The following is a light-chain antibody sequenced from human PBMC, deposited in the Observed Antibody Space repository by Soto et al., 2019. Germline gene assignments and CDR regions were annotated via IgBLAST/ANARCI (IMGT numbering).Light chain of an antibody. Sequence: ILMTQSXXXXXXSXXXSANLSXVASQRVYSNLAWYQQRPGQAPRLLIYGASTRATGVPARFSGRGSGTEFTLTISSLQSEDFAVYYCQQYTNWPPNTFGQGTRLEIK. CDR2: GAS. CDR1: QRVYSN. V-gene: IGKV3-15*01. J-gene: IGKJ5*01. CDR3: QQYTNWPPNT.